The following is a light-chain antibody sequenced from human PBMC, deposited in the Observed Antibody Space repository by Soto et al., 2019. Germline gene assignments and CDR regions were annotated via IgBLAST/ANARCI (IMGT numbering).Light chain of an antibody. CDR2: GAF. CDR1: QSVSSN. CDR3: QQYNNWPRT. V-gene: IGKV3D-15*01. Sequence: EIVMTQFPATLSVSPGERATLSCRASQSVSSNLAWYQQKPGQAPRLLIYGAFTRATGIPDRFSGSGSGTEFTLTISSLQSEDFAVYYCQQYNNWPRTFGQGTKVEIK. J-gene: IGKJ1*01.